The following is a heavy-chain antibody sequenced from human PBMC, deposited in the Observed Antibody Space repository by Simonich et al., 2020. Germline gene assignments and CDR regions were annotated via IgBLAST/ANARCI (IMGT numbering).Heavy chain of an antibody. CDR2: IKQDGSEK. J-gene: IGHJ6*03. V-gene: IGHV3-7*01. CDR3: ARDGLGTAYYYYMDV. Sequence: EVQLVESGGGLVQTGGSLRLSCAASGFTFSSYWRSWVRQATGKGLWVVANIKQDGSEKDYVDSVKGRFTISRDNAKNSMYLQMNSLRAEDTAVYYCARDGLGTAYYYYMDVWGKGTTVTVSS. D-gene: IGHD7-27*01. CDR1: GFTFSSYW.